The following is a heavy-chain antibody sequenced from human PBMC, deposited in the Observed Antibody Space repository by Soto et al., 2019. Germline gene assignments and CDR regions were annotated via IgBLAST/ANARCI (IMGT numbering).Heavy chain of an antibody. D-gene: IGHD1-7*01. V-gene: IGHV3-23*01. CDR3: AKRGQGTDYYYGLDV. CDR1: GFSFDTYA. Sequence: GWSLRLSCVPSGFSFDTYAMSWVRQIPGKGLEWVSAISASVSSTYYADSVKGRLTVSRDNVRNTLHLQLNSVTAEDAAVYYCAKRGQGTDYYYGLDVWGQGTTVTVSS. CDR2: ISASVSST. J-gene: IGHJ6*02.